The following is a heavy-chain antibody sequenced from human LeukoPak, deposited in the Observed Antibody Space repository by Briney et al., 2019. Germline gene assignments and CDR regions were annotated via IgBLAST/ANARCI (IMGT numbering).Heavy chain of an antibody. CDR2: ISGSGGST. CDR1: GFTFSSYG. CDR3: AKSARVLTPYYYMDV. V-gene: IGHV3-23*01. Sequence: GGSLRLSCAASGFTFSSYGMSWVRQAPGKGLEWASAISGSGGSTYYADSVKGRFTISRDNSKNTLYLQMNSLRAEDTAVYYCAKSARVLTPYYYMDVWGKGTTVTISS. D-gene: IGHD3-9*01. J-gene: IGHJ6*03.